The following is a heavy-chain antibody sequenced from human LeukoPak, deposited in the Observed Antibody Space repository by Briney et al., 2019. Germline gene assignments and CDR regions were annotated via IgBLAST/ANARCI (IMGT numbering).Heavy chain of an antibody. CDR3: AKDLSPYYYDSSGYFDY. V-gene: IGHV3-23*01. J-gene: IGHJ4*02. CDR2: ISGSGGST. CDR1: GFTFSSYA. D-gene: IGHD3-22*01. Sequence: QAGGSLRLSCAASGFTFSSYAMSWVRQAPGKGLEWVSAISGSGGSTYYADSVKGRFTISRDNSKNTLYLQMNSLRAEDTAVYYCAKDLSPYYYDSSGYFDYWGQGTLVTVSS.